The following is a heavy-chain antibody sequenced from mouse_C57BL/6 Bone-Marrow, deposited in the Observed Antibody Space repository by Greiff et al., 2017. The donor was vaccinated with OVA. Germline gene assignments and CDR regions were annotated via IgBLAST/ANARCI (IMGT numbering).Heavy chain of an antibody. Sequence: VQLQQPGAELVRPGTSVKLSCKASGYTFTSYWMHWVKQRPGQGLEWIGVIDPSDSYTNYNQKFKGKATLTVDTSSSTAYMQLSSLTSEDSAVYYCASLITTVVGAYWGQGTLVTVSA. D-gene: IGHD1-1*01. CDR1: GYTFTSYW. J-gene: IGHJ3*01. CDR2: IDPSDSYT. V-gene: IGHV1-59*01. CDR3: ASLITTVVGAY.